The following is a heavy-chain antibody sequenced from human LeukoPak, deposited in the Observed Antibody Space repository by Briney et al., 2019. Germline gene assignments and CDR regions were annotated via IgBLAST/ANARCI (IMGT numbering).Heavy chain of an antibody. Sequence: SETLSLTCTVSGGSISSYYWSWIRQPPEKGLELIGCIYYSGSTNYNPSLKSRVTISVDTSKNQFSLKLSSVTAADTAVYYCARESWYRWFDPWGQGTLVTVSS. V-gene: IGHV4-59*01. CDR1: GGSISSYY. CDR2: IYYSGST. J-gene: IGHJ5*02. D-gene: IGHD6-13*01. CDR3: ARESWYRWFDP.